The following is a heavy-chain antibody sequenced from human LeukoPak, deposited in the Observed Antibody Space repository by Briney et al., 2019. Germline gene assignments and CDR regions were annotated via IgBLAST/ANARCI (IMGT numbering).Heavy chain of an antibody. CDR2: IYSGGST. CDR3: ARSLLYDSSV. V-gene: IGHV3-66*01. Sequence: QPGGSLRLSCAASGFTVSSNYMSWVRQAPGKGLEWVSVIYSGGSTYYADSVKGRFTIPRDNSKNTLYLQMNSLRAEDTAVYYCARSLLYDSSVWGQGTLVTVSS. CDR1: GFTVSSNY. D-gene: IGHD3-22*01. J-gene: IGHJ4*02.